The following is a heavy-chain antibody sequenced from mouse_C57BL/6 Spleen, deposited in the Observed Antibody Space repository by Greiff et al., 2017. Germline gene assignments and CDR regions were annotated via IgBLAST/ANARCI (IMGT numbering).Heavy chain of an antibody. V-gene: IGHV5-6*01. Sequence: EVKVVESGGDLVKPGGSLKLSCAASGFTFSSYGMSWVRQTPDQRLEWVATISSGGSYTYYPDSVKGRFTISRDNAKNTLYLQMSSLKSEDTAMYYCARDYSNYHDYWGQGTTLTVSS. CDR3: ARDYSNYHDY. J-gene: IGHJ2*01. CDR2: ISSGGSYT. D-gene: IGHD2-5*01. CDR1: GFTFSSYG.